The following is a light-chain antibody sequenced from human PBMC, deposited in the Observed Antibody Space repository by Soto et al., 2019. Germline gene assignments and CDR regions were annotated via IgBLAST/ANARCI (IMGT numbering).Light chain of an antibody. CDR1: QSVGNH. J-gene: IGKJ5*01. Sequence: DMTQSPAPRSVSPGGRATLSCRASQSVGNHLAWYQQKPGQAPRLLIYGASNRATGVPARFSGSGSGTEFALTISSLQSEDFALYYCQQYKNWPPITFGQGTRLEIK. CDR2: GAS. V-gene: IGKV3-15*01. CDR3: QQYKNWPPIT.